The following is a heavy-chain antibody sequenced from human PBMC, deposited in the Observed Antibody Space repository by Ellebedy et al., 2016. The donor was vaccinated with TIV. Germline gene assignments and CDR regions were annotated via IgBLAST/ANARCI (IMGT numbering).Heavy chain of an antibody. D-gene: IGHD3-16*01. V-gene: IGHV4-4*07. J-gene: IGHJ4*02. Sequence: SETLSLXXSVSGGSVSELYWSWIRRPAGKRLEWVARINKGGRTNDNPSLRGRVTMSVDTSKKQLSLRLNSVTAADTAVYYCARPVGFGGVINYFDSWGQGILVTVSS. CDR2: INKGGRT. CDR3: ARPVGFGGVINYFDS. CDR1: GGSVSELY.